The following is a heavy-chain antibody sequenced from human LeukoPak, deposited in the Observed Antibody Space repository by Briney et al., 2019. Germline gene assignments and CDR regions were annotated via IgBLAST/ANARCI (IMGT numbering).Heavy chain of an antibody. Sequence: SETLSLTCAVYGGSFSGYYWSWIRQPPGKGLEWIGEINHSGSTNYNPSLKSRVTISVDTSKNQFSLKLSSVTAADTAVYYCARGRENYYDSSGYYFWYWGQGTLVTVSS. D-gene: IGHD3-22*01. CDR2: INHSGST. CDR1: GGSFSGYY. J-gene: IGHJ4*02. CDR3: ARGRENYYDSSGYYFWY. V-gene: IGHV4-34*01.